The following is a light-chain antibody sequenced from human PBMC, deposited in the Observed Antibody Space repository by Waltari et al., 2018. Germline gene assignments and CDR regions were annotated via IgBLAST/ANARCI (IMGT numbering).Light chain of an antibody. V-gene: IGLV4-69*01. Sequence: QLVVTQSPSAPASLGASVKLTCPLSSGHSSNIIAWLQQQTEKGPRCLMKVNSDGSHSRGDEIPDRFSGSSSGAERYLTISSLQAEDEADYYCQTGGHDTWVFGGGTKLTVL. CDR1: SGHSSNI. CDR2: VNSDGSH. J-gene: IGLJ3*02. CDR3: QTGGHDTWV.